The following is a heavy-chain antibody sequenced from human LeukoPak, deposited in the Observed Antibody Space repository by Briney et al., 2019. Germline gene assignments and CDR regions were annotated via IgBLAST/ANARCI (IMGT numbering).Heavy chain of an antibody. V-gene: IGHV4-59*01. CDR1: GGSFSSYY. CDR3: ARYLSSGYYSRPYYFDY. J-gene: IGHJ4*02. Sequence: SETLSLTCAVYGGSFSSYYWSWIRQPPGKGLEWIGYIYYSGSTNYNPSLKSRVTISVDTSKNQFSLKLSSVTAADTAVYYCARYLSSGYYSRPYYFDYWGQGTLVTVSS. CDR2: IYYSGST. D-gene: IGHD3-22*01.